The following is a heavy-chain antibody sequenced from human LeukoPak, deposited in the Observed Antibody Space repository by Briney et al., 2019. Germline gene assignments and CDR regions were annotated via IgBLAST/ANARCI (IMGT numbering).Heavy chain of an antibody. CDR2: INQDGSEK. Sequence: PGGSLRLSCAASGFTFSSYWMGWVRQAPGKGLECVANINQDGSEKYHVDSVKGRFTISRDNAKNSLYLQMNSLRAEDTALFFCARAFSSSWNYYYMDVWGKGTTVTVSS. D-gene: IGHD6-6*01. V-gene: IGHV3-7*01. CDR3: ARAFSSSWNYYYMDV. J-gene: IGHJ6*03. CDR1: GFTFSSYW.